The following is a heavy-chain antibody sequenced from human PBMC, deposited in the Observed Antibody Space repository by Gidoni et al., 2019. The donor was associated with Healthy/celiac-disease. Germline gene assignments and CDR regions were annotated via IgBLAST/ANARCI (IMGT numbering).Heavy chain of an antibody. D-gene: IGHD4-17*01. V-gene: IGHV4-39*01. CDR3: ARRAVNSPPYNWFDP. Sequence: QLQLQESGPGLVKPSETLSLTCTVSGGSISSSSYYWGCIRQPPGKGLEWIGSIYYSGSTYYNPSLKRRVTISVDTSKNQFSLKLSSVTAADTAVYYCARRAVNSPPYNWFDPWGQGTLVTVSS. J-gene: IGHJ5*02. CDR2: IYYSGST. CDR1: GGSISSSSYY.